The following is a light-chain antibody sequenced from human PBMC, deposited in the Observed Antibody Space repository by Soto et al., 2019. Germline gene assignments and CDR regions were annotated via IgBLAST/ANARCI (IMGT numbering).Light chain of an antibody. J-gene: IGKJ4*01. CDR3: QQYGSSPPAT. Sequence: EIVLTQSPGTLSLSPGERATLSCRASQSVSSSYLVWYQQKPGQAPRLLIYGASSRATGIPDRFSGSGSGTDLTLTISRLEPEDFAVYYCQQYGSSPPATFGGGTKVEIK. CDR1: QSVSSSY. V-gene: IGKV3-20*01. CDR2: GAS.